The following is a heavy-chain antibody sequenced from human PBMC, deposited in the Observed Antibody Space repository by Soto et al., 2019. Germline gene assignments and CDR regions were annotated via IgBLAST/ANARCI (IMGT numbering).Heavy chain of an antibody. CDR2: ISGSGGT. CDR3: AKIPISSAWLDFDY. Sequence: PGGSLRLSCAASGFTFSSYLMHWVRQAPGKGLVWVSGISGSGGTYYADSVKGRFTISRDNSKSTLYLQMNSLRVEDTALYYCAKIPISSAWLDFDYWGQGTLVTVSS. D-gene: IGHD6-19*01. CDR1: GFTFSSYL. J-gene: IGHJ4*02. V-gene: IGHV3-23*01.